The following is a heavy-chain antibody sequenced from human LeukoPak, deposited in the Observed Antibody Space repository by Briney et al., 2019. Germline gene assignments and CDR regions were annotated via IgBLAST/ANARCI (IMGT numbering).Heavy chain of an antibody. V-gene: IGHV3-23*01. Sequence: RTGGSLRLSCAASGFTFSSYAMSWVRQAPGKGLEWVSAISGSGGSTYYADSVKGRFTISRDNSKNTLYLQMNSLRAEDTAVYYCAKTIIDIVVVTQYWYFDYWGQGTLVTVSS. CDR2: ISGSGGST. CDR3: AKTIIDIVVVTQYWYFDY. J-gene: IGHJ4*02. CDR1: GFTFSSYA. D-gene: IGHD2-21*02.